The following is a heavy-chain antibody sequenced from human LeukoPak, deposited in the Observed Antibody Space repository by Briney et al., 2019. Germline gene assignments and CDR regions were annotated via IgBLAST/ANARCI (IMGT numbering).Heavy chain of an antibody. CDR3: ARDFGPYGMDV. CDR1: EFSFSSSW. CDR2: INSDGSTT. Sequence: GGSLRLSCAASEFSFSSSWMHWVRQAPGTGLEWVSRINSDGSTTNYADSVKGRFTISRDNAMSTLYLQMNSLRAEDTAVYYCARDFGPYGMDVWGQGNTVTVSS. D-gene: IGHD3-16*01. J-gene: IGHJ6*02. V-gene: IGHV3-74*01.